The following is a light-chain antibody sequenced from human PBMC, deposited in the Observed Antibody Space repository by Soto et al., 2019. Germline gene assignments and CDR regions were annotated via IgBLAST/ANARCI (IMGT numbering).Light chain of an antibody. CDR3: QQYGSLSWT. J-gene: IGKJ1*01. CDR2: GAS. Sequence: EIVLTQSPATLSLSPGERATLSCRASQSVSSYLAWYQQKPGQAPRLLIFGASGRATGIPDRFSGSGSGTDFTLTISRLEPEDFAVYYCQQYGSLSWTFGQGTKVEIK. V-gene: IGKV3-20*01. CDR1: QSVSSY.